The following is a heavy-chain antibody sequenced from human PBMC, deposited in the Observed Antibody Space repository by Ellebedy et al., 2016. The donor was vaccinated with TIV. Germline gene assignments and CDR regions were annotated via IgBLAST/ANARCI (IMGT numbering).Heavy chain of an antibody. CDR1: GGSISSYY. CDR2: IYTSGST. CDR3: ARGRGWKDTAMNYYYYYMDV. J-gene: IGHJ6*03. D-gene: IGHD5-18*01. V-gene: IGHV4-4*07. Sequence: SETLSLXXTVSGGSISSYYWSWIRQPAGKGLEWIGRIYTSGSTNYNPSLKSRVTMSVDTSKNQFSLKLSSVTAADTAVYYCARGRGWKDTAMNYYYYYMDVWGKGTTVTVSS.